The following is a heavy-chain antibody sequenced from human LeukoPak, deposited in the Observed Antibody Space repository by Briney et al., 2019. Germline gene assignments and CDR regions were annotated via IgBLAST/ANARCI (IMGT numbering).Heavy chain of an antibody. CDR2: IFYSGST. D-gene: IGHD2-15*01. V-gene: IGHV4-39*01. Sequence: SETLSLTCTVSGGSISSSSYYWGWIRQPPGKGLEWIGSIFYSGSTYYNPSLRSRVTISVDTSKNQFSLKLSSVTAADTAVYYCASFYCSGGSCYQYYYYYYMDVWGKGTTVTISS. CDR1: GGSISSSSYY. J-gene: IGHJ6*03. CDR3: ASFYCSGGSCYQYYYYYYMDV.